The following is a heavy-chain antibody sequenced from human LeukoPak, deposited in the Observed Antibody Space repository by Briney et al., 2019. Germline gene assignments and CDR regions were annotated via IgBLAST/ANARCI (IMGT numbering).Heavy chain of an antibody. D-gene: IGHD6-19*01. CDR3: VAGAGGSAPFDY. CDR1: GFTFSDYL. Sequence: GGSLRLSCGASGFTFSDYLMDWVRQTPGKGLEWVARIRVKASSYTTEYAASVEGRFIISRDDSKSSLYLQMNSLKSEDTAVYYCVAGAGGSAPFDYWGQGTPVTVSS. CDR2: IRVKASSYTT. V-gene: IGHV3-72*01. J-gene: IGHJ4*02.